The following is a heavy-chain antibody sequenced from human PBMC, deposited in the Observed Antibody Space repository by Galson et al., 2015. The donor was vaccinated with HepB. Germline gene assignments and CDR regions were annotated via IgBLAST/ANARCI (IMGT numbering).Heavy chain of an antibody. CDR1: GFTFSDYY. D-gene: IGHD5-12*01. J-gene: IGHJ4*02. CDR2: ISSSSSYT. V-gene: IGHV3-11*06. Sequence: SLRLSCAASGFTFSDYYMSWIRQAPGKGLEWASYISSSSSYTNYADSVKGRFTISRDNAKNSLYLQMNSLRAEDTAVYYCARYSGYGQQEFDYWGQGTLVTVSS. CDR3: ARYSGYGQQEFDY.